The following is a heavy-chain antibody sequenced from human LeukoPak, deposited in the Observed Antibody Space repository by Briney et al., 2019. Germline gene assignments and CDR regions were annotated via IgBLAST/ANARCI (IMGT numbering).Heavy chain of an antibody. Sequence: SQTLSLTCTVSGGSISSGGYYWSWIRQHPGKGLEWIGCIDYSGTTYYHPSLTSRVAISVDTSKNQFSLKLSSVTAADTAVYYCARSGTVTTWNYWGQGTLVTVSS. J-gene: IGHJ4*02. CDR3: ARSGTVTTWNY. D-gene: IGHD4-17*01. CDR2: IDYSGTT. V-gene: IGHV4-31*03. CDR1: GGSISSGGYY.